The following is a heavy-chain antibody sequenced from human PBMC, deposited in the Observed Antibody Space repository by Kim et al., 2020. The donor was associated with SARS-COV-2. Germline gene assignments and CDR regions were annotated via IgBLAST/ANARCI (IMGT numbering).Heavy chain of an antibody. J-gene: IGHJ4*02. CDR2: TN. D-gene: IGHD6-13*01. V-gene: IGHV3-33*01. Sequence: TNYYADSGKGRFTIARDNSKNTLYLQMNSLRAEDTAVYYCARAGTSWSIDHWGQGALVTVSS. CDR3: ARAGTSWSIDH.